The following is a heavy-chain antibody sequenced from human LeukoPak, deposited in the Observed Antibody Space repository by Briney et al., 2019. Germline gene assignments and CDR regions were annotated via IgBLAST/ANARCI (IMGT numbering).Heavy chain of an antibody. CDR1: GGSFSGYY. D-gene: IGHD3-3*01. CDR3: ARGVQFWSGLYYYYGMDV. CDR2: INHSGST. J-gene: IGHJ6*02. V-gene: IGHV4-34*01. Sequence: SETLSLTCAVYGGSFSGYYWSWIRQPPGKGLEWIGEINHSGSTNYNPSLKSRVTISVDTSKNQFSLKLSSVTAADTAVYYCARGVQFWSGLYYYYGMDVWGQGTTVTVSS.